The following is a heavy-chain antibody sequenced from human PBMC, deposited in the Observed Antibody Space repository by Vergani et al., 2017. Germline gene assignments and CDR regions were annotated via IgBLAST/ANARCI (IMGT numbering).Heavy chain of an antibody. V-gene: IGHV1-2*02. D-gene: IGHD2-8*01. CDR2: INPNSGGT. CDR3: ARDGGYCTNGVCYHYYYYYGMDV. J-gene: IGHJ6*02. CDR1: GYTFTGYY. Sequence: QVQLVQSGAEVKKPGASVKVSCKASGYTFTGYYMHWVRQAPGQGLEWMGWINPNSGGTNYAQKFQGRVTMTRDTSISTAYMELSRLRSDDTAVYYCARDGGYCTNGVCYHYYYYYGMDVWGQGP.